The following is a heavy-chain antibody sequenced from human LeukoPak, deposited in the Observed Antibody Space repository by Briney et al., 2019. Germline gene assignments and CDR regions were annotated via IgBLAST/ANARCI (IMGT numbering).Heavy chain of an antibody. D-gene: IGHD6-13*01. J-gene: IGHJ4*02. Sequence: GGSLRLSCAASGFTFSSYWMHWVRQAPGKGLVWVSRINSDGSSTTYADSVKGRFTISRDKSKNTLYLQMNSLRAEDTAVYYCAKAPIGYSSSWYYFDYWGQGTLVTVSS. CDR3: AKAPIGYSSSWYYFDY. V-gene: IGHV3-74*01. CDR1: GFTFSSYW. CDR2: INSDGSST.